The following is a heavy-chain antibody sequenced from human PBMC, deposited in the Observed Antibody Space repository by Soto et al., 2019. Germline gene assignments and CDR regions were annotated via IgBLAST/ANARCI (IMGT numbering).Heavy chain of an antibody. CDR2: ISSSGSTI. Sequence: GVPLRVSCAAAGFTCSDYYMSWIRQAPGKGLEWVSYISSSGSTIYYADSVKGRFTISRDNAKNSLYLQMNSLRAEDTAVYYCARDRSGAGLRQSRRITPFGHWGQGTLVTVSS. V-gene: IGHV3-11*01. J-gene: IGHJ4*02. CDR1: GFTCSDYY. D-gene: IGHD5-12*01. CDR3: ARDRSGAGLRQSRRITPFGH.